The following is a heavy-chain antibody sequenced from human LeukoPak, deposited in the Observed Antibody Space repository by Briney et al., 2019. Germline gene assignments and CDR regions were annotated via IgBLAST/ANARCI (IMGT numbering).Heavy chain of an antibody. Sequence: PSETLSLTCTVSGYSISSGYYWGCIRQPPGKGLEGIGSIHHSGITYYNPSLKSRVSISVDTSKTQFSLKLNSVTAADTAVYYCARGDRNWNYYDYWGQGTLVTVSS. J-gene: IGHJ4*02. CDR1: GYSISSGYY. D-gene: IGHD1-1*01. CDR3: ARGDRNWNYYDY. V-gene: IGHV4-38-2*02. CDR2: IHHSGIT.